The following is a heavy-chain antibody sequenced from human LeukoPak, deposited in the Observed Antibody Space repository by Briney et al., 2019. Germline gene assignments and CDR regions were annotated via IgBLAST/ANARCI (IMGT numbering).Heavy chain of an antibody. D-gene: IGHD5-24*01. CDR2: ISYDGSNK. V-gene: IGHV3-30*18. CDR3: AKGQRWLQFHYFDY. Sequence: QTGGSLRLSCAASGFTFSSYGMHWVRQAPGKGLEWVAVISYDGSNKYYADSVKGRFTISRDNSKNTLYLQMNSLRAEDTAVYYCAKGQRWLQFHYFDYWGQGTLVTVSS. J-gene: IGHJ4*02. CDR1: GFTFSSYG.